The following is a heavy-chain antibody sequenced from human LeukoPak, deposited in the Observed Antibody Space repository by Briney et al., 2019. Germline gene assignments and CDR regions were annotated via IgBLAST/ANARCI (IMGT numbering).Heavy chain of an antibody. D-gene: IGHD6-13*01. Sequence: PGGSLRLSCVASGFSVSNNYMSWVRQAPGKGLEWVSVIYSGGSTYYADSVKGRFTISRDNSKNTLYLLMNSLRAEDTAVYYCARTRWSSSWYYFDSWGQGTLVTVSS. CDR2: IYSGGST. J-gene: IGHJ4*02. CDR1: GFSVSNNY. V-gene: IGHV3-53*01. CDR3: ARTRWSSSWYYFDS.